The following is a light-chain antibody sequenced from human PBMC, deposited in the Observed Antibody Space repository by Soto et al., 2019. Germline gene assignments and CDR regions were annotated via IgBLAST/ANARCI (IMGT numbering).Light chain of an antibody. CDR1: SSDVGGYNY. V-gene: IGLV2-11*01. CDR2: DVS. CDR3: CSYAGSYV. J-gene: IGLJ1*01. Sequence: QSALTQPRLVSGSPGQSATISCTGTSSDVGGYNYVSWYQQHPGKAPKLMIYDVSKRPSGVPDRFSGSKSGNTASLTISGLQAEDEADYYCCSYAGSYVFGTGT.